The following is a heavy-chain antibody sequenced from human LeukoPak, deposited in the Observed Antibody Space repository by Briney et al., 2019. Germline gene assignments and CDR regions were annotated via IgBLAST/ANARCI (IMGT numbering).Heavy chain of an antibody. Sequence: GGSLRLSCAASGVTFSSYSMNWVRQAPGKGLEWVSSISSSSSYIYYADSVKGRFTISRDNAKNSLYLQMNSLRAEDTAVYYCARAEEYVDTAIVTSYYYGMDGWGRGTTVTVSS. V-gene: IGHV3-21*01. CDR2: ISSSSSYI. CDR1: GVTFSSYS. J-gene: IGHJ6*02. D-gene: IGHD5-18*01. CDR3: ARAEEYVDTAIVTSYYYGMDG.